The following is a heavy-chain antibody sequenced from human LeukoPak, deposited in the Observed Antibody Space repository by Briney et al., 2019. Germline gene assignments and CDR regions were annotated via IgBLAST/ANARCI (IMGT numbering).Heavy chain of an antibody. CDR1: GFTFSDYY. V-gene: IGHV3-11*01. CDR3: VRDGRYCGADCYLDY. J-gene: IGHJ4*02. D-gene: IGHD2-21*02. CDR2: ISSRSNTN. Sequence: PGGSLRLSCAASGFTFSDYYMSWVRQAPGTGLEWLSYISSRSNTNYYADSVKGRFTISRDNAKNSLFLQMDNLRAEDTAVYYCVRDGRYCGADCYLDYRGQGTLVTVSS.